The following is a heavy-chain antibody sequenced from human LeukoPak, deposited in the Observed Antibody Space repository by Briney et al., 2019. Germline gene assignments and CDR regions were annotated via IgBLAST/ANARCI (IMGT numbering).Heavy chain of an antibody. CDR3: ARVPGPYTTSRFDF. Sequence: GSVTVSCKTSGYTFSAHYLHWVRQAPGQRPEWVGRIDPASGGTHYAQKFQGRVTVTRDTSTTTVDMELSGLRSDDTAVYYCARVPGPYTTSRFDFWGQGILVTVSP. CDR1: GYTFSAHY. V-gene: IGHV1-2*02. J-gene: IGHJ4*02. CDR2: IDPASGGT. D-gene: IGHD2-2*02.